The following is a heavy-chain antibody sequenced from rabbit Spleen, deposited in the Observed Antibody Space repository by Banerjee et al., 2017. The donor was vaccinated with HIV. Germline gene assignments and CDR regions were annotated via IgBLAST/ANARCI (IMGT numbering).Heavy chain of an antibody. Sequence: QEQLVESGGDLVKPEGSLTLPCTASGFSFNDDYVVCWVRQAPGKGLKWIACIYNGDVSTYDASWVNGRFTISRSTSLNTVTLQMTSLTAADTATYVCARDLVAVIGWNFNLWGPGTLVTVS. D-gene: IGHD5-1*01. J-gene: IGHJ4*01. V-gene: IGHV1S47*01. CDR1: GFSFNDDYV. CDR2: IYNGDVST. CDR3: ARDLVAVIGWNFNL.